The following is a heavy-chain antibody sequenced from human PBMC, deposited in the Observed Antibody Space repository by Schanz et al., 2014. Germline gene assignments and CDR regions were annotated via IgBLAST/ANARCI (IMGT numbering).Heavy chain of an antibody. CDR3: ARDNYYGSGSCAY. J-gene: IGHJ4*02. V-gene: IGHV3-11*06. Sequence: GQLAESGGGVVQPGRSLRLSCAASGFTFSDYYMSWIRQAPGKGLEWVSYISGTTTYTNYADSVKGRFTISRDNAKNSMYLHMKSLRGEDTAVYYCARDNYYGSGSCAYWGQGTLVTVSS. CDR1: GFTFSDYY. D-gene: IGHD3-10*01. CDR2: ISGTTTYT.